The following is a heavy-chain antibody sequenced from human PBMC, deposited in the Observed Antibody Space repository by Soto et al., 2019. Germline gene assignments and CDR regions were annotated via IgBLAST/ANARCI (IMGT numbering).Heavy chain of an antibody. CDR3: ARDYNDFCSGHFDY. CDR1: GFRFSDYS. V-gene: IGHV3-48*01. Sequence: EVHLVESGGRLVQPGGSLRLSCAASGFRFSDYSMNWVRQAPGRGLEWVSYISSSSFTIHYADSVEGRFAISRDNAKNSLYLQMNSLRVEDTAVYYCARDYNDFCSGHFDYWVQGALVTLSS. CDR2: ISSSSFTI. D-gene: IGHD3-3*01. J-gene: IGHJ4*02.